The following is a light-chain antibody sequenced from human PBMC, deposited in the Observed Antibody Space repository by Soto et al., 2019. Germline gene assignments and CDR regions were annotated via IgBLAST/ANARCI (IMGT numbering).Light chain of an antibody. CDR1: GSDVGAYNY. J-gene: IGLJ1*01. Sequence: QSVLAQPASVSGSPGQSITISCTGTGSDVGAYNYVSWYQHHPGKAPKLMIYEVSNRPSGVSNRFSGSKSGNTASLTISGLQADDEADYYCTSYTSSSSDVFGTGTKVTVL. CDR2: EVS. CDR3: TSYTSSSSDV. V-gene: IGLV2-14*01.